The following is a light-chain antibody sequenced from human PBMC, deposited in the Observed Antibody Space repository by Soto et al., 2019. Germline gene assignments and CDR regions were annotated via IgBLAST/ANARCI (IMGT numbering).Light chain of an antibody. CDR3: QSYDSSLSSSV. J-gene: IGLJ2*01. CDR2: GNS. Sequence: QSVLTQPPSVSGAPGQRVTISCTGSSSNIGAGYDVHWYQQLPGTAPKLLIYGNSNRPSGVPDRFSGSKAGTSASLAITGLQAEDDADYYCQSYDSSLSSSVFGGGTKPTVL. CDR1: SSNIGAGYD. V-gene: IGLV1-40*01.